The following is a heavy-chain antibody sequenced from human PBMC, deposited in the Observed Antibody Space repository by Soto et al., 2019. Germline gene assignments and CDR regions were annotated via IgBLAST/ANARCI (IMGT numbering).Heavy chain of an antibody. D-gene: IGHD2-21*02. V-gene: IGHV4-31*03. CDR1: GVSISSGGYY. CDR2: IYYSGRT. Sequence: KPSETLSLTCTVSGVSISSGGYYWSWIRQHPGKGLAWIGNIYYSGRTYYNPSLKRRVILSVDTSKNHFALTLSSVTAADSARYDCASVIGGDSEYYFDFGGQGARVTVSS. J-gene: IGHJ4*02. CDR3: ASVIGGDSEYYFDF.